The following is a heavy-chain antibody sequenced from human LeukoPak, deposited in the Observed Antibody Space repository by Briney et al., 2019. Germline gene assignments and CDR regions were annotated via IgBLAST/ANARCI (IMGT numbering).Heavy chain of an antibody. CDR2: ISPSGTYI. V-gene: IGHV3-21*01. CDR3: ATWAYTSPSGLVDY. CDR1: GSTFRTYT. J-gene: IGHJ4*02. Sequence: PGGSLRLSCAASGSTFRTYTINWVRQTPGKGLQWVSSISPSGTYIFYADSVKGRFTISRDNAKNSLFLQMNSLRAEDTAVYYCATWAYTSPSGLVDYWGQGTLVTVSS. D-gene: IGHD6-6*01.